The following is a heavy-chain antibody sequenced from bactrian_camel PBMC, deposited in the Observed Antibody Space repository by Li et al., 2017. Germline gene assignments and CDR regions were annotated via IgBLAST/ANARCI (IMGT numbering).Heavy chain of an antibody. J-gene: IGHJ4*01. CDR1: EYTYNSYC. Sequence: HVQLVESGGGSVQAGGSLTLSCVATEYTYNSYCMAWFRQSPHTSWLERERVARIGIDGTTTYADSVKGRFTISHDSAKNTMYLQMTSVIPEDAAVYYCAADQDPFGRRSHDDVCAALPAYKYEGRGTQVTVS. V-gene: IGHV3S63*01. D-gene: IGHD3*01. CDR2: IGIDGTT.